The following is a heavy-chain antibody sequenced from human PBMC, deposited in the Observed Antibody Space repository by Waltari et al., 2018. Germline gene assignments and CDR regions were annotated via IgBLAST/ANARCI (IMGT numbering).Heavy chain of an antibody. Sequence: EVQLLESGGGLVQPGGSLRLSCAASGFPFSSYAMSWVRQAPGKGLEWVSAISGSGGSTYYADSVKGRFTISRDNSKNTLYLQMNSLRAEDTAVYYCAKSGRELRSTFDIWGQGTMVTVSS. CDR3: AKSGRELRSTFDI. D-gene: IGHD6-25*01. J-gene: IGHJ3*02. CDR1: GFPFSSYA. V-gene: IGHV3-23*01. CDR2: ISGSGGST.